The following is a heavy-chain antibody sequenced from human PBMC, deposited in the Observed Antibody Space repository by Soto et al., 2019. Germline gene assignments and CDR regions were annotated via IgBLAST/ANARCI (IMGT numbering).Heavy chain of an antibody. CDR2: IYPGDSDT. CDR1: GYSFTSYW. J-gene: IGHJ4*02. CDR3: ARQNDFWSGYYGPHVGY. V-gene: IGHV5-51*01. D-gene: IGHD3-3*01. Sequence: PGESLKISCKGSGYSFTSYWIGWVRQMPGKGLEWMGIIYPGDSDTRYSPSFQGQVTISADKSISTAYLQWSSLKASDTAMYYCARQNDFWSGYYGPHVGYWGQGTLVTVSS.